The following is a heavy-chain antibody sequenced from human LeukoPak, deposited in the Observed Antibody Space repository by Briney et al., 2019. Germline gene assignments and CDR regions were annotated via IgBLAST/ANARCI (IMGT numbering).Heavy chain of an antibody. CDR2: ISAYNGNT. D-gene: IGHD1-26*01. J-gene: IGHJ1*01. V-gene: IGHV1-18*01. CDR3: ARDHSGSYYSQH. CDR1: GYTFTSYG. Sequence: ASVKVSCKASGYTFTSYGISWVRQAPGQGLEWMGWISAYNGNTNYAQKLQGRVTMTRDTSISTAYMELSRLRSDDTAVYYCARDHSGSYYSQHWGQGTLVTVSS.